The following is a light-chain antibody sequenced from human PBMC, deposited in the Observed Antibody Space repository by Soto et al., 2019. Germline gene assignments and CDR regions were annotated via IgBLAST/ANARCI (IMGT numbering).Light chain of an antibody. V-gene: IGKV1-5*01. Sequence: DIQNTQSPSTLSASVGDRVTITCRASQSISSWLAWYQQKPGKAPKLLIYDASSLESGVPSRFSGSGSGTEFTLTISSLQPDDFATYYCQHYNSYSEAFGQGTKVDIK. CDR1: QSISSW. J-gene: IGKJ1*01. CDR3: QHYNSYSEA. CDR2: DAS.